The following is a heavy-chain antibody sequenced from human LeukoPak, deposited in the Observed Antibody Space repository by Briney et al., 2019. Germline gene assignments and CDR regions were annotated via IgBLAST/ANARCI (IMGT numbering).Heavy chain of an antibody. J-gene: IGHJ4*02. CDR2: IYPGDSDT. D-gene: IGHD3-22*01. Sequence: GESLKISCKASGHTFSNSWLAWVRQMPGKGLDWVGIIYPGDSDTRYSPSFQGQVTISADKSISTAYLQWSSLKASDTAMYYCARRDYYDSSGYYPLWGQGTLVTVSS. CDR1: GHTFSNSW. CDR3: ARRDYYDSSGYYPL. V-gene: IGHV5-51*01.